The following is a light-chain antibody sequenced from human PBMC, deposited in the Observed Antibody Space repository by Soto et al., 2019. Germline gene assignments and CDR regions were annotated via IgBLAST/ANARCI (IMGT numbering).Light chain of an antibody. V-gene: IGKV1-17*01. CDR1: QGIRYN. CDR2: DTF. J-gene: IGKJ1*01. CDR3: LQDQAYPWT. Sequence: DIQMTQSPSSLSASVGARVTITCRASQGIRYNLGWYQQRRGKAPERLIYDTFTLASGVPSRFSGSGSGTEFTLTIASLQPEDVATYYCLQDQAYPWTFGQGTKVELK.